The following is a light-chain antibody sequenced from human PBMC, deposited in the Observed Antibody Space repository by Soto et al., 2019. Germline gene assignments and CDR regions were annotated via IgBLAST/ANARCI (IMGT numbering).Light chain of an antibody. Sequence: QSVVTQSPSVSGAPGQRVTIPCTGSSSNIGAGYDVHWYQQLPGTAPKLLICGNSNRPSGVPDRFSGSTSGTSASLAITGLQAEDEADYYCQSYDSSLNVVVFGGGTKLTVL. V-gene: IGLV1-40*01. J-gene: IGLJ2*01. CDR2: GNS. CDR3: QSYDSSLNVVV. CDR1: SSNIGAGYD.